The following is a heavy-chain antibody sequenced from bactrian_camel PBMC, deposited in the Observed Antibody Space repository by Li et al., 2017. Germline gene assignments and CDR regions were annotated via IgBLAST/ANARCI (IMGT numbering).Heavy chain of an antibody. CDR2: IYTAYGFDAT. D-gene: IGHD1*01. CDR1: GNINSHTC. Sequence: HVQLVESGGGSVQPGGSARLACAASGNINSHTCIGWFRQVPGNEREGVAAIYTAYGFDATRCADSVKGRFTLSQDRGKNTVYLQMNSLKTEDTAVYYCAAQIISWEIWTRPTNPPTDFGYWGQGTQVTV. J-gene: IGHJ6*01. V-gene: IGHV3S54*01. CDR3: AAQIISWEIWTRPTNPPTDFGY.